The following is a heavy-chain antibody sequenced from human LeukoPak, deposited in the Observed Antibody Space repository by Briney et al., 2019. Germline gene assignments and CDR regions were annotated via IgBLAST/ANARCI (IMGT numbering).Heavy chain of an antibody. J-gene: IGHJ3*02. Sequence: GGSLRLPCAASGLTFSSHDMHWVRQVTGKGLEWVSAIGTLADTFYSDSVKGRFTISRENAKNSLYLQMNGLRAGDTAVYYCATGRSRGWSYAFDIWGRGTMVTVSS. CDR1: GLTFSSHD. D-gene: IGHD6-19*01. CDR2: IGTLADT. V-gene: IGHV3-13*01. CDR3: ATGRSRGWSYAFDI.